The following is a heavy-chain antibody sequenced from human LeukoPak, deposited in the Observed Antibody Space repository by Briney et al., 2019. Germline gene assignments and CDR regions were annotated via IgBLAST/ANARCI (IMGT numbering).Heavy chain of an antibody. V-gene: IGHV4-59*01. J-gene: IGHJ5*02. CDR2: IYYSGST. CDR1: GGSISSYY. Sequence: SETLSLTCTVSGGSISSYYWSWIRQPPGKGLEWVGYIYYSGSTNYNPYLKSRVTISVGTSKNQFSLRLSSVTAADTAVYYCTRVGFYDTLTGYYRSWFDPWGQGTLVTVSS. CDR3: TRVGFYDTLTGYYRSWFDP. D-gene: IGHD3-9*01.